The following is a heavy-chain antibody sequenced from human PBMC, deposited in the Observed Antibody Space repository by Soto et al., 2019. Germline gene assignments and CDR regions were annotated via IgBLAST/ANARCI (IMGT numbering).Heavy chain of an antibody. D-gene: IGHD5-18*01. J-gene: IGHJ6*02. CDR2: ISYDGSNK. CDR3: ARAPRTAMVPLYYYYYGMDV. CDR1: GFTFSSYA. V-gene: IGHV3-30-3*01. Sequence: QVQLVESGGGVVQPGRSLRLSCAASGFTFSSYAMHWVRQAPGKGLEWVAVISYDGSNKYYADSVKGRFTISRDNSKNTLYLQMNSLRAEDTAVYYCARAPRTAMVPLYYYYYGMDVWGQGTTVTVSS.